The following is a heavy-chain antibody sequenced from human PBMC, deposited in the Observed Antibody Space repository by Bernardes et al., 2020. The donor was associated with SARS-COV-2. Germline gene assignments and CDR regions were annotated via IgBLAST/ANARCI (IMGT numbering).Heavy chain of an antibody. CDR3: ARWSFCGGDCRLADY. CDR2: ISANNGDT. J-gene: IGHJ4*02. Sequence: ASVKVSCKASGYKFTSYGISWVRQAPGQGLEYLGWISANNGDTYYTHKVQGRVTLTTDTSTTTAYMELRSLRSDDTAVYYCARWSFCGGDCRLADYWGQGTLVTVS. CDR1: GYKFTSYG. V-gene: IGHV1-18*01. D-gene: IGHD2-21*02.